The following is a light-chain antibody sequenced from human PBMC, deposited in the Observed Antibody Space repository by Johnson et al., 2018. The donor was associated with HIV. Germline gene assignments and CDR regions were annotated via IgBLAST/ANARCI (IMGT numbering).Light chain of an antibody. CDR3: GTWDVSLSAYV. V-gene: IGLV1-51*02. CDR1: SSNLENNY. J-gene: IGLJ1*01. Sequence: LTQPPSVSAAPGQKVTISCSGSSSNLENNYVCWYQQLPGTAPKLLIPETKQRPSGIPDRFPVSKSHTSPTLRLTRLQTADEADYYCGTWDVSLSAYVFGTGTEVTVL. CDR2: ETK.